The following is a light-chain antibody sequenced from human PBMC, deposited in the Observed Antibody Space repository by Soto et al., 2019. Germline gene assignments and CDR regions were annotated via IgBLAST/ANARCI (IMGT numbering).Light chain of an antibody. V-gene: IGLV2-14*01. CDR2: DVN. CDR3: TSYASGSSHVV. CDR1: SSDIGGYDY. J-gene: IGLJ2*01. Sequence: QSALTQPASVSGSPGQSITLSCTGTSSDIGGYDYVSWYQRNPGKAPKLIIYDVNNRPSGVSNRFSVSNSGNTASLTISGLQAEDEADYYCTSYASGSSHVVFGGGTKLTVL.